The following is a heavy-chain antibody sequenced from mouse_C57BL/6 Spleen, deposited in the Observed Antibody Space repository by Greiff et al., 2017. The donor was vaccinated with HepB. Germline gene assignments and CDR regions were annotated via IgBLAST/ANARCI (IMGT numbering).Heavy chain of an antibody. CDR2: IWGVGST. J-gene: IGHJ3*01. CDR1: GFSLTSYG. CDR3: ARGDYAGFAY. Sequence: VKLVESGPGLVAPSQSLSITCTVSGFSLTSYGVDWVRQSPGKGLEWLGVIWGVGSTNYNSALKSRLSISKDNSKSQVFLKMNSLQTDDTAMYYCARGDYAGFAYWGQGTLVTVSA. V-gene: IGHV2-6*01. D-gene: IGHD2-4*01.